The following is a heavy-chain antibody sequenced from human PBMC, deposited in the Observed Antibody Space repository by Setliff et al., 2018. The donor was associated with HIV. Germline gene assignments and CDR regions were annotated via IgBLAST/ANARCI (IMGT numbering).Heavy chain of an antibody. CDR2: IYDSGTT. CDR1: GDSLSGHY. V-gene: IGHV4-31*11. J-gene: IGHJ6*03. CDR3: ARGRYYYYDMDV. Sequence: SETLSLTCAVSGDSLSGHYWSWIRQHPGKGLEWIGYIYDSGTTDHNPSLESRVTISLDTSKSHFSLRLTSVTAADTAVYYCARGRYYYYDMDVWGKGTTVTVSS.